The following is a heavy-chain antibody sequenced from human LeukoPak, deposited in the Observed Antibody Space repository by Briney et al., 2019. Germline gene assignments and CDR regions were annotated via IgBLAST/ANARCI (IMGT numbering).Heavy chain of an antibody. D-gene: IGHD4-23*01. V-gene: IGHV3-73*01. Sequence: GGSLRLSCAASGFTFSGSAMHWVRQASGKGLEWVGRIRSEANSYATAYAASVKGRFTISRDDSKNTAYLQMNSLKTEDTAVYYCTRLPTPLYYYYYMDVWGKGTTVTVSS. CDR2: IRSEANSYAT. CDR1: GFTFSGSA. J-gene: IGHJ6*03. CDR3: TRLPTPLYYYYYMDV.